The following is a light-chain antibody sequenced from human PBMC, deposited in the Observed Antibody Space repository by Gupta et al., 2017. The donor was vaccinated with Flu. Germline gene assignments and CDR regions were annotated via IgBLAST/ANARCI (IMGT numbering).Light chain of an antibody. V-gene: IGKV1-39*01. J-gene: IGKJ2*01. CDR1: QTISNY. Sequence: GDRVTITCRASQTISNYLNWYQQKPRKAPKLLIYAASSLQSGVPSRFSGSGSGTDFTLTITSLQPEDFATYYCQQSYSTPQTFGQGTKLEIK. CDR3: QQSYSTPQT. CDR2: AAS.